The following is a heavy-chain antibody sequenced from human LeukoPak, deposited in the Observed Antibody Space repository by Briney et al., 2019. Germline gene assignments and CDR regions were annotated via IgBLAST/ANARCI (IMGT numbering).Heavy chain of an antibody. V-gene: IGHV1-69*05. Sequence: GASVKVSCKASGGTFSSYAISWVRQAPGQGLEWMGEIIPIFGTANYAQKFQGRVTITTDESTSTAYMELSSLGSEDTAVYYCAREGIAAAGGYMDVWGKGTTVTVSS. CDR3: AREGIAAAGGYMDV. J-gene: IGHJ6*03. D-gene: IGHD6-13*01. CDR1: GGTFSSYA. CDR2: IIPIFGTA.